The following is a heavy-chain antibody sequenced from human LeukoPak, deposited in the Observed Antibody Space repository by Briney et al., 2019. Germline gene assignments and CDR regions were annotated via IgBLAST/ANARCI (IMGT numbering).Heavy chain of an antibody. Sequence: GGSLRLSCAASGFTFDDYAMHWVRQAPGKGLEWVSGISWNSGSIGYADSVKGRFTISRDNAKNSLYLQMNSLRAEDTAVYYCARAPSLGSSPDYWGQGTLVTVSS. CDR2: ISWNSGSI. CDR1: GFTFDDYA. D-gene: IGHD3-16*01. V-gene: IGHV3-9*01. J-gene: IGHJ4*02. CDR3: ARAPSLGSSPDY.